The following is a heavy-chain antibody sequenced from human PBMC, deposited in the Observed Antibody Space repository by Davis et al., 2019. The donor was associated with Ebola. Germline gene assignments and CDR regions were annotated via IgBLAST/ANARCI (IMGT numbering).Heavy chain of an antibody. CDR2: IIPIFGTA. CDR1: GGTFSSYA. V-gene: IGHV1-69*13. D-gene: IGHD3-10*01. CDR3: ARAPTWSQINYYCFDY. J-gene: IGHJ4*02. Sequence: SVKVSCKASGGTFSSYAISWVRQAPGQGLEWMGGIIPIFGTANYAQKFQGRVTITADESTSTAYMELSSLRSDDTAVYYCARAPTWSQINYYCFDYWGQGTLVTVSS.